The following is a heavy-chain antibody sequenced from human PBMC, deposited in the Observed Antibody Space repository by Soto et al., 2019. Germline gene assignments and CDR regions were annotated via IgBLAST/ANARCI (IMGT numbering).Heavy chain of an antibody. D-gene: IGHD3-16*02. V-gene: IGHV3-23*01. Sequence: PGGSLRLSCAASGFTFSSYAMSWVRQAPGKGLEWVSAISGSGGSTYYADSVKGRFTISRDNSKNTLYLQMNSLRAEDTAVYYCAKQNYDYIWGSYRNRLSWFDPWGQGTLVTVSS. CDR2: ISGSGGST. CDR3: AKQNYDYIWGSYRNRLSWFDP. CDR1: GFTFSSYA. J-gene: IGHJ5*02.